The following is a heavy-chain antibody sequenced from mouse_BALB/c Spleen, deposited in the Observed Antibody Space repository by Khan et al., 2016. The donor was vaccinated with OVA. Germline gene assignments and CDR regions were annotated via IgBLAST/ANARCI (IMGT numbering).Heavy chain of an antibody. V-gene: IGHV3-2*02. J-gene: IGHJ3*01. CDR3: ARKDYYDYDPFPY. Sequence: EVKLLESGPGLVKPSQSLSLTCTVTGYSITSEYAWNWIRQFPGNKLEWMGYINYSGNTRFNPYLKSRTSITRDTSTNPFFLQLNSVTTEDTATYYCARKDYYDYDPFPYWGQGTLVTVSA. CDR1: GYSITSEYA. D-gene: IGHD2-4*01. CDR2: INYSGNT.